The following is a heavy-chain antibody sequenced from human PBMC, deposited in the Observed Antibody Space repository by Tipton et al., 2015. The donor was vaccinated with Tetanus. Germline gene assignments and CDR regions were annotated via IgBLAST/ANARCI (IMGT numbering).Heavy chain of an antibody. D-gene: IGHD6-13*01. CDR3: ARGGIAAAGGGLDY. J-gene: IGHJ4*02. V-gene: IGHV4-61*01. CDR1: GGSVSSGSYY. Sequence: SLTCTVSGGSVSSGSYYWSWIRQPPGKGLEWIGYIYYSGSTNYNPSLKSRVTISVDTSKNQFSLKLSSVTAADTAVYYCARGGIAAAGGGLDYWGQGTLVTVSS. CDR2: IYYSGST.